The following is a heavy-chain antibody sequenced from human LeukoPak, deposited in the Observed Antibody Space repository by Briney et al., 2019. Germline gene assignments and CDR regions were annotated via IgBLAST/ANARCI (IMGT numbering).Heavy chain of an antibody. Sequence: GGSLRLSCAASGFTFSSYGMHWVRQAPGKGLEWVAVIWYDGSNKYYADSVKGRFTISRDNSKNTLYLQMNSLRAEDTAVYYCARGPTSIAVAGTLRIWGQGTMVTVSS. J-gene: IGHJ3*02. CDR3: ARGPTSIAVAGTLRI. D-gene: IGHD6-19*01. V-gene: IGHV3-33*01. CDR1: GFTFSSYG. CDR2: IWYDGSNK.